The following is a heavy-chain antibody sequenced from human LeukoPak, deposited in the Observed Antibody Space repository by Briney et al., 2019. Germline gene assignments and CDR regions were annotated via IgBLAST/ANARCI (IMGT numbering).Heavy chain of an antibody. CDR1: GFTFSSYA. D-gene: IGHD3-9*01. CDR2: IRYDGSNK. Sequence: GGSLRLSCAASGFTFSSYAMHWVRQAPGKGLEWVAFIRYDGSNKYYADFVKGRFTISRDNSKNTLYLQINSLRADDTAVYYCASGPYDILALDYWGQGTLVTVSS. J-gene: IGHJ4*02. V-gene: IGHV3-30*02. CDR3: ASGPYDILALDY.